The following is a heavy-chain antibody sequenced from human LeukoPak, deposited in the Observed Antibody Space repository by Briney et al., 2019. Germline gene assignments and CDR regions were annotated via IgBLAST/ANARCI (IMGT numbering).Heavy chain of an antibody. J-gene: IGHJ4*02. CDR2: ISSSSSYI. CDR1: GFTFSSYS. Sequence: GGSLRLSCAASGFTFSSYSMNWVRQAPGKGLEWVSSISSSSSYIYYADSVKGRFTISRDNAKNSLYLQMNSLRAEDTALYYCAKDGGYGSGSYYDYWGQGTLVTVSS. D-gene: IGHD3-10*01. V-gene: IGHV3-21*04. CDR3: AKDGGYGSGSYYDY.